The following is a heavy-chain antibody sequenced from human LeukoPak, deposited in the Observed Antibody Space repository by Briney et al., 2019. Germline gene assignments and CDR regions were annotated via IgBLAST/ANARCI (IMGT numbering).Heavy chain of an antibody. D-gene: IGHD3-22*01. CDR3: ARAGEVVVIRDDAFDI. CDR2: INPNSGGT. J-gene: IGHJ3*02. Sequence: ASVKVSCKASGYTFTGYYMHWVRQAPGQGLEWMGWINPNSGGTKYAQKFQGRVTMTRDTSISTAYMELSRLRSDDTAVYYCARAGEVVVIRDDAFDIWGQGTMVTVSS. CDR1: GYTFTGYY. V-gene: IGHV1-2*02.